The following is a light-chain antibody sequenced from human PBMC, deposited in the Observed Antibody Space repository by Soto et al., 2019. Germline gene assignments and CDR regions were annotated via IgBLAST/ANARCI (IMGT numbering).Light chain of an antibody. V-gene: IGLV2-23*02. CDR1: SSDVGLYNL. J-gene: IGLJ3*02. CDR2: EVN. Sequence: QSVLTQPASVSGSPGQSITISCTGTSSDVGLYNLVSWYQQLPGKAPKLIIYEVNERPSGISDRFSGSKSGNTASLTISGLQDEDEADYYCCSYVGSSILLFAGGTQLTVL. CDR3: CSYVGSSILL.